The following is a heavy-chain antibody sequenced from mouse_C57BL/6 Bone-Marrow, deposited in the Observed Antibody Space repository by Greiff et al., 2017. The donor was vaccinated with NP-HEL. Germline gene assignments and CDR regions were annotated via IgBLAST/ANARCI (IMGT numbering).Heavy chain of an antibody. CDR1: GYTFTSYW. J-gene: IGHJ2*01. CDR3: AREGYGSSYGGGFDY. V-gene: IGHV1-50*01. CDR2: IDPSDSYT. Sequence: QVHVKQPGAELVKPGASVKLSCKASGYTFTSYWMQWVKQRPGQGLAWIGEIDPSDSYTNYNQKFKGKATLTVDTSSSTAYMQLSSLTSEDSAVYYCAREGYGSSYGGGFDYWGQGTTLTVSS. D-gene: IGHD1-1*01.